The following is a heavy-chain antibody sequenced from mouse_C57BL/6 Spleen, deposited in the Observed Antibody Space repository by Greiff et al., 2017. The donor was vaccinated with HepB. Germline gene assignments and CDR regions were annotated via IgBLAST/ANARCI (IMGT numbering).Heavy chain of an antibody. Sequence: QVQLQQSGPGLVQPSQSLSITCTVSGFSLTSYGVHWVRQSPGKGLEWLGVIWSGGSTDYNAAFISRLSISKDKSKSQVFFKMNSLQADDTAIYYCARKGPYYYAMDYWGQGTSVTVSS. J-gene: IGHJ4*01. CDR2: IWSGGST. V-gene: IGHV2-2*01. CDR1: GFSLTSYG. CDR3: ARKGPYYYAMDY.